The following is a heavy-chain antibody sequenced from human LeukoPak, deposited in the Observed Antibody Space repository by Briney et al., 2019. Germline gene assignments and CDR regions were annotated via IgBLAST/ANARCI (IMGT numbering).Heavy chain of an antibody. CDR3: ASGPRFGDY. D-gene: IGHD3-10*01. V-gene: IGHV3-7*03. Sequence: GGSLRLSCTGSGFTFSSYWMTWVRQAPGKGLEWVANIKQDGSEKYYVDSVKGRFTISRDNAKNSLYLQMNSLRVEDTAVYYCASGPRFGDYWGQGTLVTVSS. CDR2: IKQDGSEK. CDR1: GFTFSSYW. J-gene: IGHJ4*02.